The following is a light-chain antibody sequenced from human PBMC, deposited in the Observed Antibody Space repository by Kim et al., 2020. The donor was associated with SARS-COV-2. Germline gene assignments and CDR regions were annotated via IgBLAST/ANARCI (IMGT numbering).Light chain of an antibody. Sequence: SYELTQPPSVSVSPGQTAIITCSGDKLGDKYACWYQQKPGQSPVLVIYQDSKRPSGIPERFSGSNSGNTATLTISGTQAMDEADYYCQAWDSSTAVFGGG. CDR1: KLGDKY. CDR2: QDS. J-gene: IGLJ2*01. V-gene: IGLV3-1*01. CDR3: QAWDSSTAV.